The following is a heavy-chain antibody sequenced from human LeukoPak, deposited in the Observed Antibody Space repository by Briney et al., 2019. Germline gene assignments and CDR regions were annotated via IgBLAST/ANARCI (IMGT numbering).Heavy chain of an antibody. CDR3: ARAWPAAHLNWFDP. CDR1: GGSFSGYY. CDR2: INHSGST. V-gene: IGHV4-34*01. J-gene: IGHJ5*02. D-gene: IGHD6-6*01. Sequence: SETLSLTCAVYGGSFSGYYWSWIRQPPGKGLEWIGEINHSGSTSYNPSLKSRVTMSVDTSKNQFSLKLSSVTAADTAVYYCARAWPAAHLNWFDPWGQGTLVTVSS.